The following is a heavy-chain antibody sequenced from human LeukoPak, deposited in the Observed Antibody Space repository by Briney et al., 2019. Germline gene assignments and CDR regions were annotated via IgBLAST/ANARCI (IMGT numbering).Heavy chain of an antibody. CDR3: AWYGVTHGLDV. CDR2: INQDGSDK. CDR1: GFSLSNYW. Sequence: GGSLRLSCAAPGFSLSNYWMSWVRQAPGKGLEWVANINQDGSDKYYVDSVMGRFTISKDNAKNSVYLQMNSLRPEDTAIYYCAWYGVTHGLDVWGQGTTVTVSS. D-gene: IGHD3-10*01. J-gene: IGHJ6*02. V-gene: IGHV3-7*01.